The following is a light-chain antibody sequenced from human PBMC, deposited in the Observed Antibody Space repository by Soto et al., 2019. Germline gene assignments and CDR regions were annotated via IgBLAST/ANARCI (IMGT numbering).Light chain of an antibody. CDR2: PAS. J-gene: IGKJ4*01. CDR1: QSVSSAL. Sequence: EIVLTQSPDTLSLSPGERATLSCRASQSVSSALLAWYQQKPGQAPRLLIYPASTRATGIPDRFTGSGSGTDFTLTISTLEPEDFAVYYCQQYESSPLTFGGGTKVEIK. CDR3: QQYESSPLT. V-gene: IGKV3-20*01.